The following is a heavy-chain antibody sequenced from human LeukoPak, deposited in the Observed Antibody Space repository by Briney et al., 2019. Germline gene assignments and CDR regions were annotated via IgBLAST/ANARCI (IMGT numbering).Heavy chain of an antibody. J-gene: IGHJ4*02. D-gene: IGHD6-13*01. CDR2: IYPGDSDT. CDR3: ARTLGPIAAAGTRLHFDY. CDR1: GYSFTSYW. Sequence: GESLKISCKGSGYSFTSYWIGWVRQMPGKGLEWMGIIYPGDSDTRYSPSFQGQVTISADKSISTAYLQWSSLKASDTAMYYCARTLGPIAAAGTRLHFDYWGQGTLVSVSS. V-gene: IGHV5-51*01.